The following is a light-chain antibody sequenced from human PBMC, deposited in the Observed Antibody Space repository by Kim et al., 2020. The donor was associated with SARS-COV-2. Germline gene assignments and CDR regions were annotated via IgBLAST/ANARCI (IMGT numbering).Light chain of an antibody. CDR2: QDT. CDR1: KLEDKY. V-gene: IGLV3-1*01. CDR3: QAWDSITVV. J-gene: IGLJ2*01. Sequence: SYELTQPPSVSVSPGQTATITCSGNKLEDKYTCWYQQKPGQSPVLVIYQDTKRTSGIPERFSGSKSGNTATQTISGTQAMDEADYYCQAWDSITVVFGGGTNLTVL.